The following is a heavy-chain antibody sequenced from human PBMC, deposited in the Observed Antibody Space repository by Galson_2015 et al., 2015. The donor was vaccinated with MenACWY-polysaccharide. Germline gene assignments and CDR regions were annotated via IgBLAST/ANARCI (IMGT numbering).Heavy chain of an antibody. J-gene: IGHJ5*02. CDR2: MHTSGGG. Sequence: SETLSLTCTVSGASMSDYYWGWIRQFPGKGLEWIGYMHTSGGGNSNPSLKSRVSVSVDRSKRQFSLKVNSVTAADTAVYFCVAELYQAPFGWFDPWGPGTQVTVSS. V-gene: IGHV4-4*08. D-gene: IGHD2-2*01. CDR3: VAELYQAPFGWFDP. CDR1: GASMSDYY.